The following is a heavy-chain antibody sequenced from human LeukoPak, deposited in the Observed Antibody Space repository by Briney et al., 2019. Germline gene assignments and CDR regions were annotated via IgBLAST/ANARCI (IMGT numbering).Heavy chain of an antibody. D-gene: IGHD3-10*01. J-gene: IGHJ4*02. V-gene: IGHV3-23*01. CDR3: AKDRGYYGSGNYYPLFDY. CDR1: GFPFNSYA. Sequence: QPGGSLRLSCAASGFPFNSYAMSWVRQAPGGGLEWVSSITGSGVSTYYADSVRGRFTISRDNSKNTVYLQMHILRAEDTAVYYCAKDRGYYGSGNYYPLFDYWGQGTLVTVSS. CDR2: ITGSGVST.